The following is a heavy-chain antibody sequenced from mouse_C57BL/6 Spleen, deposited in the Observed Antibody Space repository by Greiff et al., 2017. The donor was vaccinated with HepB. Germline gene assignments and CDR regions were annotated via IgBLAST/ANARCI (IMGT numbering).Heavy chain of an antibody. J-gene: IGHJ4*01. Sequence: VQLQQSGTELVKPGASVKLSCKASGYTFTSYWMHWVKQRPGQGLEWIGNINPSNGGTNYNEKFKSKATLTVDKSSSTAYMQLSSLTSEDSAVYYCARRCPYDGYYDYYAMDYWGQGTSVTVSS. D-gene: IGHD2-3*01. CDR1: GYTFTSYW. V-gene: IGHV1-53*01. CDR3: ARRCPYDGYYDYYAMDY. CDR2: INPSNGGT.